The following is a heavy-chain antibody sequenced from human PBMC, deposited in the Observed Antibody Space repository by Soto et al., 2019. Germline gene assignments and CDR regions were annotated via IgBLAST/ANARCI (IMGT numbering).Heavy chain of an antibody. Sequence: QITLKESGPTLVKPTQTLTLTCTFSGFSLSTSGVGVGWIRQPPGKALEWLAVIYWDDDKRYSPSLKSRLTITKDTSKNQVVLTLTNVGTVDTATYYCARGGWTTYYSPFFDYWGQGTLVTVSS. J-gene: IGHJ4*02. CDR2: IYWDDDK. CDR1: GFSLSTSGVG. D-gene: IGHD3-10*01. V-gene: IGHV2-5*02. CDR3: ARGGWTTYYSPFFDY.